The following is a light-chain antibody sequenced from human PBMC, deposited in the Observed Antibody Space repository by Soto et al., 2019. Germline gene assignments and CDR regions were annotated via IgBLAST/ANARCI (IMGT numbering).Light chain of an antibody. CDR3: SSYTSRSTYV. CDR1: NSGVGAYNS. Sequence: QSALTQPASVSGSPGQSITISCTGTNSGVGAYNSVSWCQQHPGEAPKLIIYEVSNRPSGISNRFSGSKSGNTASLTISGLQAEDEADYYCSSYTSRSTYVFGTGTKLTVL. V-gene: IGLV2-14*01. J-gene: IGLJ1*01. CDR2: EVS.